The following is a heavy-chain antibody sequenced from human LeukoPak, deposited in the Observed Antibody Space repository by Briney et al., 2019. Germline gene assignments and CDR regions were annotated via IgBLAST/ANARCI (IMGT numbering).Heavy chain of an antibody. CDR1: GGSISSGDYY. V-gene: IGHV4-30-4*01. D-gene: IGHD7-27*01. CDR2: IYYSGST. J-gene: IGHJ4*02. Sequence: SETLSLTCTVSGGSISSGDYYWSWIRQPPGKGLEWIGYIYYSGSTYYNPSLKSRVTISVDRSKNQFSLKLSSVTAADTAVYYCARDSDGDVSYWGQGTLVTVSS. CDR3: ARDSDGDVSY.